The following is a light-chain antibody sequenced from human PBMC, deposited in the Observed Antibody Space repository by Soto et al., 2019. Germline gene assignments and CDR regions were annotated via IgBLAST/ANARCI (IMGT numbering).Light chain of an antibody. CDR3: QQRSSWPT. V-gene: IGKV3-11*01. CDR1: QSISRY. Sequence: EIVLTQSPATLSLSPGERATLSCRASQSISRYLAWYQQKPGQAPRLLIYDASSRASGIPARFGGSGSGTDFTPTISSLEPEDSAVYYCQQRSSWPTFGQGTRLEIK. CDR2: DAS. J-gene: IGKJ5*01.